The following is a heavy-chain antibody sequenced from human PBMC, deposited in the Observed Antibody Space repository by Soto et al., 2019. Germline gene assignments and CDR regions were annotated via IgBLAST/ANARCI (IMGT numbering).Heavy chain of an antibody. Sequence: PGGSLRLSCAASGFTFSSYSRNWVRQAPGKGLEWVSYISSSSSTIYYADSVKGRFTISRDNAKNSLYLQMNSLRAEDTAVYYCARGLTGTQRSVFDIWGQGTMVTVSS. D-gene: IGHD1-1*01. J-gene: IGHJ3*02. CDR1: GFTFSSYS. CDR3: ARGLTGTQRSVFDI. CDR2: ISSSSSTI. V-gene: IGHV3-48*01.